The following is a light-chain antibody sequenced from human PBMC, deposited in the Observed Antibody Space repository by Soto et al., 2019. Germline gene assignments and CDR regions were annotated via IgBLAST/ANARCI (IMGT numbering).Light chain of an antibody. J-gene: IGLJ3*02. V-gene: IGLV2-14*01. CDR1: SSDVGVHNF. CDR2: GVT. Sequence: QSALTQPASVSGSAGKSISISCTGSSSDVGVHNFVSWYQHHPGKAPKVLIYGVTNRPSGVSNRFSGSKSGNTASLTISGLQAEDEADYYCCSYTPDYTWVFGGGTKLTV. CDR3: CSYTPDYTWV.